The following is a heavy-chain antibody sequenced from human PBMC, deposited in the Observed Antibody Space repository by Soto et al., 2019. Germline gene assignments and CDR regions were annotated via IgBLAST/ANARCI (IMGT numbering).Heavy chain of an antibody. CDR2: IIPIFGTA. CDR3: AAMKYYYDSSGSEIDY. D-gene: IGHD3-22*01. V-gene: IGHV1-69*13. Sequence: GASVKVSCKASGGTFSSYAISWVRQAPGQGLEWMGGIIPIFGTANYAQKFQGRVTITADESTSTAYMELSSLRAEDTAVYYCAAMKYYYDSSGSEIDYWGQGTLVTVSS. J-gene: IGHJ4*02. CDR1: GGTFSSYA.